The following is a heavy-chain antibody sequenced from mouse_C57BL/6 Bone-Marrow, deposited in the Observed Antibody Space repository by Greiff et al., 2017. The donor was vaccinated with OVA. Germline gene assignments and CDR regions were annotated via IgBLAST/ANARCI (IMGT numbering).Heavy chain of an antibody. Sequence: QVQLQQPGAELVKPGASVKLSCKASGYTFTSYWMQWVKQRPGQGLEWIGEIDPSDSYTTYNQKFKGKATLTVDTSSSTAYMQLSSLTSEDYAVYDDARRITWLRRRGYAMDYWGQGTGVTVSS. CDR2: IDPSDSYT. J-gene: IGHJ4*01. CDR1: GYTFTSYW. V-gene: IGHV1-50*01. CDR3: ARRITWLRRRGYAMDY. D-gene: IGHD2-2*01.